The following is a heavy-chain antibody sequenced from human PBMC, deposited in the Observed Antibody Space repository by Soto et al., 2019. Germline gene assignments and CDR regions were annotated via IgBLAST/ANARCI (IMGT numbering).Heavy chain of an antibody. D-gene: IGHD1-7*01. J-gene: IGHJ4*02. CDR2: ISSSSSYT. CDR1: GFTFSDYY. CDR3: ARTEGLELRSTYYFDY. Sequence: GGSLRLSCAASGFTFSDYYMSWIRQATGKGLEWVSYISSSSSYTNYADSVKGRFTISRDNAKNSLYLQMNSLRAEDTAVYYCARTEGLELRSTYYFDYWGQGTLVTVSS. V-gene: IGHV3-11*06.